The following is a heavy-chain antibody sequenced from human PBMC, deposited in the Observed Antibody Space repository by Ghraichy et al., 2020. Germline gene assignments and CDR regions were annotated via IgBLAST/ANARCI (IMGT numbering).Heavy chain of an antibody. D-gene: IGHD5-18*01. J-gene: IGHJ6*02. V-gene: IGHV3-23*01. Sequence: GGSLRLSCAASGFTFSSYAMSWVRQAPGKGLEWVSTISNSGGSTYYADSVKGRFTISRDNPQNTLNLQMNSLRAEDTATYYCAKAIGIQLTHFHYYGMDVWGQGTTVTVSS. CDR3: AKAIGIQLTHFHYYGMDV. CDR2: ISNSGGST. CDR1: GFTFSSYA.